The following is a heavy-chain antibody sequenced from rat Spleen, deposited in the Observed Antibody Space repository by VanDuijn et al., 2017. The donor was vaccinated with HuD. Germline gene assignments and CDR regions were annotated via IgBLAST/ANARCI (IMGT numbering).Heavy chain of an antibody. V-gene: IGHV5-25*01. CDR3: ARRDGSYYGYYFDY. Sequence: EVQLVESGGGLVQPGRSMKLSCAASGFTFINYDMAWVRQAPTKGLEWVASISPSGGSTYYRDSVKGRFTVSRDNAKSTLYLQMDSLRSEDTATYYCARRDGSYYGYYFDYWGQGVMVTVSS. D-gene: IGHD1-12*02. CDR1: GFTFINYD. CDR2: ISPSGGST. J-gene: IGHJ2*01.